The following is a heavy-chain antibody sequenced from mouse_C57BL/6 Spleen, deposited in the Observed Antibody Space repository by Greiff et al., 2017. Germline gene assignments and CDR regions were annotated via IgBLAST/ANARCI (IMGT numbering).Heavy chain of an antibody. D-gene: IGHD4-1*01. CDR2: ISYSGST. Sequence: EVKLVESGPGMVKPSQSLSLTCTVTGYSITSGYDWHWIRHFPGNKLEWMGYISYSGSTNYNPSLKSRISITHDTSKNHFFLKLNSVTTEDTATYYCARGELGDWYFDVWGTGTTVTVSS. V-gene: IGHV3-1*01. J-gene: IGHJ1*03. CDR1: GYSITSGYD. CDR3: ARGELGDWYFDV.